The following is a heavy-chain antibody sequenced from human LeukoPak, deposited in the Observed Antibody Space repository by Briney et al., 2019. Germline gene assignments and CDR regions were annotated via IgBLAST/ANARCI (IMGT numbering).Heavy chain of an antibody. CDR1: GYSFTSYW. V-gene: IGHV5-51*01. D-gene: IGHD3-22*01. CDR3: ARLPYYYDSSGYQASDY. Sequence: GESLKISCKGSGYSFTSYWIGWVRQMPGKGLEWMGIIYPGDSDTGYSPSFQGQVTISADKSISTAYLQWSSLKASDTAMYYCARLPYYYDSSGYQASDYWGQGTLVTVSS. CDR2: IYPGDSDT. J-gene: IGHJ4*02.